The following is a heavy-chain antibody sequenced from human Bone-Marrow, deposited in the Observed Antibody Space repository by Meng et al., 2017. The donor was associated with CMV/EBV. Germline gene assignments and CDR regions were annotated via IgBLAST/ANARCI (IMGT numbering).Heavy chain of an antibody. V-gene: IGHV3-53*01. D-gene: IGHD2-21*01. CDR2: IYSGGTT. J-gene: IGHJ6*02. Sequence: GGSLRLSCAASGFTVSRNYMNWVRQAPGKGLEWVSVIYSGGTTYYADSVKGRFTISRDNSKNTLFLQMNSLRAEDTAVYYCARECRGNPLCNNYYGLDVWGQGTTVTVSS. CDR3: ARECRGNPLCNNYYGLDV. CDR1: GFTVSRNY.